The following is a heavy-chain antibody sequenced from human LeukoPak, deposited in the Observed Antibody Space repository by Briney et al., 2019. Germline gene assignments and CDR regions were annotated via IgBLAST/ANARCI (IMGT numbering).Heavy chain of an antibody. CDR1: GYTFTGYY. D-gene: IGHD3-22*01. Sequence: ASVKVSCKASGYTFTGYYMHWVRQAPGQGLEWMGWINPNSGGTNYAQKFQGRVTMTRDTSISTAYMELSRLRSDDTAVYYCARGNREVVVVITTIPLDYWGQGTLVTVSS. V-gene: IGHV1-2*02. CDR3: ARGNREVVVVITTIPLDY. J-gene: IGHJ4*02. CDR2: INPNSGGT.